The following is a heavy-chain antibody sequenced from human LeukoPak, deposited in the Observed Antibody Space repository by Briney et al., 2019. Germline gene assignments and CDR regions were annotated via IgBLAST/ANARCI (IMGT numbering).Heavy chain of an antibody. CDR2: ISWNSGSI. V-gene: IGHV3-9*01. Sequence: GGSLRLSCAASGFTLDDYAMHWVRKAPGKGLEWVSGISWNSGSIGYADSVKGRFTISRDNAKNSLYLQMNSLRAEDTALYYCAKGVGIAAAGTSDYWGQGTLVTVSS. D-gene: IGHD6-13*01. J-gene: IGHJ4*02. CDR1: GFTLDDYA. CDR3: AKGVGIAAAGTSDY.